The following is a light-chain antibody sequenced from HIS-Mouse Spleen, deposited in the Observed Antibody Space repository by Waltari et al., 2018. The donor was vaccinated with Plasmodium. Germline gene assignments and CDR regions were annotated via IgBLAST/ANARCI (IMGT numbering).Light chain of an antibody. CDR1: NIGSKS. V-gene: IGLV3-21*02. CDR2: VDI. CDR3: QVWDSSSDHVV. J-gene: IGLJ2*01. Sequence: SYVLTQPPSVSVAPGQTARIPCGGNNIGSKSVHWYQQKPGQAPVLVVYVDIDRPSGIPERFAGSNSGNTATLTISRVEAGDEADYYCQVWDSSSDHVVFGGGTKLTVL.